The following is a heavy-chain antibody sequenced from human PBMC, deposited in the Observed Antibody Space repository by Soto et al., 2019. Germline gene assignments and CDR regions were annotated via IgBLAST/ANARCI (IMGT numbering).Heavy chain of an antibody. Sequence: SETLSLTCTVSGGSISSSSYYWGWIRQPPGKGLEWIGSIYYSGSTYYNPSLKSRVTISVDTSKNQFSLKLSSVTAADTAVYYCARNMRPDYGDSPYYFDFWGQGTLVTVSS. J-gene: IGHJ4*02. CDR3: ARNMRPDYGDSPYYFDF. CDR1: GGSISSSSYY. D-gene: IGHD4-17*01. CDR2: IYYSGST. V-gene: IGHV4-39*01.